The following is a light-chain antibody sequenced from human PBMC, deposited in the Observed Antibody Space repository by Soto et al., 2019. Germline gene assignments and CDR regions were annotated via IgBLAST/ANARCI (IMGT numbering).Light chain of an antibody. CDR2: DVS. CDR3: CSYAGIYTL. CDR1: SSDVGGYNY. V-gene: IGLV2-11*01. J-gene: IGLJ1*01. Sequence: QSALTQPRSVSGSPEQSVTISCTGTSSDVGGYNYVSWYQQHPGKAPKLMIYDVSKRPSGVPDRFSGSRSGNTASLTISGLQAEDEADYYCCSYAGIYTLFGTGTKVTVL.